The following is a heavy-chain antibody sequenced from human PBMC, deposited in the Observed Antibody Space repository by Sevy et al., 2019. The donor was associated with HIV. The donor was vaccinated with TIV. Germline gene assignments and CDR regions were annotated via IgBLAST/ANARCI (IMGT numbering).Heavy chain of an antibody. Sequence: SETLSLTCSVSAGSISSYYWSLIRQPPGKGLEWIGYIYYSGTTDYNPSLKSRVTISQDKSKKVFSLRLRSVTAADTAVYYCARDNAILTPRAFDIWGQGTMVTVSS. CDR3: ARDNAILTPRAFDI. J-gene: IGHJ3*02. V-gene: IGHV4-59*13. CDR2: IYYSGTT. CDR1: AGSISSYY. D-gene: IGHD3-9*01.